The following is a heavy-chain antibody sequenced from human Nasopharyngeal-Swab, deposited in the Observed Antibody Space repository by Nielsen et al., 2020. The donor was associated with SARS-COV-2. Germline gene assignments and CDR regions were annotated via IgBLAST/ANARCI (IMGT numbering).Heavy chain of an antibody. CDR1: GGTISKYA. J-gene: IGHJ4*02. CDR3: ATWGIGYGENAHATFDS. Sequence: SVKVSCKASGGTISKYAISWVRQAPGQGREWRGGIIVNVGRTKYAQKFKDSVIINADESTGTAYMELSSRSSEDTAVYYCATWGIGYGENAHATFDSWGQGTQFTVSS. CDR2: IIVNVGRT. V-gene: IGHV1-69*13. D-gene: IGHD4-17*01.